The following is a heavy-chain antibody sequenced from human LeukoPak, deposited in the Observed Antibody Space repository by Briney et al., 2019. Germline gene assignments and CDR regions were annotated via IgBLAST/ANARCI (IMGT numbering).Heavy chain of an antibody. CDR1: GFTFSGYG. CDR3: AAIDIAQLTIRVH. J-gene: IGHJ4*02. V-gene: IGHV3-30*02. CDR2: IRYDGSDK. D-gene: IGHD2-15*01. Sequence: PGGSLTLSCAASGFTFSGYGMHWVRQAPGKGLEWVSFIRYDGSDKYYADSVKGRFTISRDNSKNTLYLQMNSLRVEDTAVYYCAAIDIAQLTIRVHWGQGTLVTVSS.